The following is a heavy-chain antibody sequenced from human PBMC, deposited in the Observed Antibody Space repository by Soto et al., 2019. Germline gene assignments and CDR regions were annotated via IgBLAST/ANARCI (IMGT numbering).Heavy chain of an antibody. V-gene: IGHV1-18*01. Sequence: QVHLVQSGAEVKKPGASVKVSCKGSGYTFTTYGITWVRQAPGQGLEWMGWISAHNGNTNYAQKLQGRVTVTRDTSTSTAYMELRSLRSDDTAVYHCARGRYGDYWGKGALVTVS. CDR1: GYTFTTYG. CDR2: ISAHNGNT. D-gene: IGHD1-1*01. J-gene: IGHJ4*02. CDR3: ARGRYGDY.